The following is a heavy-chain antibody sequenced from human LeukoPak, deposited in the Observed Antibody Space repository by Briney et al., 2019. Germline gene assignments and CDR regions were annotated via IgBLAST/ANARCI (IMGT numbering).Heavy chain of an antibody. Sequence: PSETLSLTCTVSGGSISSYYWSWIRQPPGKGLEWIGYIYYSGSTYYNPSLKSRVTISVDTSKNQFSLKLSSVTAADTAVYYCAREGGDYYDSSFRVFDYWGQGTQVTVSS. V-gene: IGHV4-30-4*08. CDR1: GGSISSYY. D-gene: IGHD3-22*01. J-gene: IGHJ4*02. CDR3: AREGGDYYDSSFRVFDY. CDR2: IYYSGST.